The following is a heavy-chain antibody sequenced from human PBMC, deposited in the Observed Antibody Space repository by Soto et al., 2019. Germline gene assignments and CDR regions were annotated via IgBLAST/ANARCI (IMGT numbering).Heavy chain of an antibody. CDR3: ARGDRGGSGSPACYNYSGWDV. Sequence: DVQLLESGGHLVQPGGSLRLSCSASGFTLSSYAMSWVRQAPGKGLEWVSSISAGGDMTYNSDSVKGRFTISRDNSNNALFLQMHNLRIEDTALYYCARGDRGGSGSPACYNYSGWDVWGQGATVTVS. D-gene: IGHD3-10*01. V-gene: IGHV3-23*01. J-gene: IGHJ6*02. CDR1: GFTLSSYA. CDR2: ISAGGDMT.